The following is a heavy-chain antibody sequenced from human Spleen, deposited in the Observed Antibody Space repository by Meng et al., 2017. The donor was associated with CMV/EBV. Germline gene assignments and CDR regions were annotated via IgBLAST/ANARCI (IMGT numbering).Heavy chain of an antibody. V-gene: IGHV4-39*01. CDR2: IYYSGST. CDR3: ARTGTTYPDTWFDP. J-gene: IGHJ5*02. CDR1: GGSISSSSYY. D-gene: IGHD1-7*01. Sequence: GSLRLSCTVSGGSISSSSYYWGWIRQPPGKGLEWIGSIYYSGSTYYNPSLKSRVTISVDTSKNQFSLKLSSVTAADTAVYYCARTGTTYPDTWFDPWGQGTLVTVSS.